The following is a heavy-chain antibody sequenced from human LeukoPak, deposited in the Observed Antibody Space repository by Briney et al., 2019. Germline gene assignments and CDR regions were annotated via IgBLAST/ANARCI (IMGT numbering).Heavy chain of an antibody. CDR3: ARGSDYCGGDCYDN. CDR1: GYSMSSGYY. Sequence: SETLSLTCTVSGYSMSSGYYWGWIRQPPGKGLEWIGSIYHSGSTYYNPSLKSRVTISVDTSKNQFSLKLSSVTAADTAVYYCARGSDYCGGDCYDNWGQGTLVTVSS. J-gene: IGHJ4*02. CDR2: IYHSGST. D-gene: IGHD2-21*01. V-gene: IGHV4-38-2*02.